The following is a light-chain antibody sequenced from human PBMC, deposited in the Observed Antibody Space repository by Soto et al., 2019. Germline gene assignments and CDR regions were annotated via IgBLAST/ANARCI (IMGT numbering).Light chain of an antibody. J-gene: IGKJ4*01. Sequence: DVQMTQSTSSLSASVGDRVTITCRASQDINSYLSWYQQKPGNAPKSLIYAASSLQTGVPSRFSGSESGTDFTLTINNLQPEDSATYYCQQYNIYPLTVGGGTKVEIK. V-gene: IGKV1D-16*01. CDR3: QQYNIYPLT. CDR1: QDINSY. CDR2: AAS.